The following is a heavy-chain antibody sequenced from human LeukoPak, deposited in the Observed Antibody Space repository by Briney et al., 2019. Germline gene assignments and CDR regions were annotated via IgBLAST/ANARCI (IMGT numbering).Heavy chain of an antibody. Sequence: PSETLSLTCIVSSGSINNHYWSWIRQPPGKGLEWIGYIYNSWNTNYNPSLQSRVTISMDASRKQFSLNLTSVTAADTAVYYCASDQIGYGLDYWGQGTLVTVSS. CDR1: SGSINNHY. V-gene: IGHV4-59*11. D-gene: IGHD5-18*01. J-gene: IGHJ4*02. CDR2: IYNSWNT. CDR3: ASDQIGYGLDY.